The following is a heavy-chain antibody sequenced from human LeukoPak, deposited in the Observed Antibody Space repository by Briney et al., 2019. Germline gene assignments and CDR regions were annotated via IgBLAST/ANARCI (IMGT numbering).Heavy chain of an antibody. Sequence: PGGSLRLSCAASGFTFSSYSMNWVRQAPGKGLEWVSYISSSSSTIYYADSVKGRFTISRDNAKNSLYLQMNSLRAEDTAVYYCARAFIVVVPAANLPFDPWGQGTLVTVSS. J-gene: IGHJ5*02. CDR2: ISSSSSTI. CDR1: GFTFSSYS. V-gene: IGHV3-48*01. CDR3: ARAFIVVVPAANLPFDP. D-gene: IGHD2-2*01.